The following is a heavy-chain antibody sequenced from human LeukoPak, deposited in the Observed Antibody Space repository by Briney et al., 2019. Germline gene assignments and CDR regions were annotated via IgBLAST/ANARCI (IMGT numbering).Heavy chain of an antibody. CDR1: GFTVSSNY. D-gene: IGHD5/OR15-5a*01. Sequence: PGGSLRLSCAASGFTVSSNYMSWVRQAPGKGLEWLSVIYVGGSTFYADSVKGRFTISRDNSKNTLYLQMNSLRADDTAVYYCARDHRNAGVSDYWGQGTLVTVSS. V-gene: IGHV3-53*01. CDR3: ARDHRNAGVSDY. J-gene: IGHJ4*02. CDR2: IYVGGST.